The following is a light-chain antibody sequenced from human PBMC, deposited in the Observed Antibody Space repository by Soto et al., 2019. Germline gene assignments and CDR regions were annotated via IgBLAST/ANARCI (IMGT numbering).Light chain of an antibody. V-gene: IGLV2-11*01. J-gene: IGLJ2*01. CDR2: DVT. Sequence: QSALTQPRSVSGSPGQSVTISCTGSNSDVGGYSHVSWFQQHPGKAPKLMIYDVTKRPSGVPDRFSGSKSGNTASLTISGLQAEDESDYYCCSFAGTYTIFGGGTKLTVL. CDR3: CSFAGTYTI. CDR1: NSDVGGYSH.